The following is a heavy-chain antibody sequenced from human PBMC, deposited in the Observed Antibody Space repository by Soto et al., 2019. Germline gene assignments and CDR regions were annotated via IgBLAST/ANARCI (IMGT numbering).Heavy chain of an antibody. J-gene: IGHJ4*02. CDR2: ISYDGSNK. D-gene: IGHD3-9*01. Sequence: PGGSLRLSCAASGFTVSSYGMDGVRQAPGKGLEWVAVISYDGSNKYYADSVKGRFTISRDNSKNTLYLQMNSLRAEDTAVYYCAKGWNYDILTGYWVDYWGQGTLVTVSS. V-gene: IGHV3-30*18. CDR3: AKGWNYDILTGYWVDY. CDR1: GFTVSSYG.